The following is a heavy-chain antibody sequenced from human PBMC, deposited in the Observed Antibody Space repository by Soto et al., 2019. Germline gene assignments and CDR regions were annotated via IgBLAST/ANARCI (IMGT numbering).Heavy chain of an antibody. J-gene: IGHJ4*02. V-gene: IGHV1-8*01. Sequence: QAQLVQSGAEVKKPGASVKVSCKASGYTFTGYDINWVRQATGQGLEWMGWMNPNSGNTGYAQNFQGRVTLTRDNSITTAYMELTSLRDDDSAVYYRAVEKVGTTGIDFWGQGTLVTVSS. D-gene: IGHD1-26*01. CDR1: GYTFTGYD. CDR2: MNPNSGNT. CDR3: AVEKVGTTGIDF.